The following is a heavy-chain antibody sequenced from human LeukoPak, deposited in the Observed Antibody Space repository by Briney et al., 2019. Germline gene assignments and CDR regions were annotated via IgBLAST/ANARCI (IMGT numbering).Heavy chain of an antibody. V-gene: IGHV1-69*13. D-gene: IGHD6-19*01. CDR3: ARGKYSSGWSGRDNWFDP. Sequence: SVKVSCKASGGTFSSYAISWVRQAPGQGLEWMGGIIPIFGTANYAQKLQGRVTITADESTSTAYMELSSLRSEDTAVYYCARGKYSSGWSGRDNWFDPWGQGTLVTVSS. CDR2: IIPIFGTA. CDR1: GGTFSSYA. J-gene: IGHJ5*02.